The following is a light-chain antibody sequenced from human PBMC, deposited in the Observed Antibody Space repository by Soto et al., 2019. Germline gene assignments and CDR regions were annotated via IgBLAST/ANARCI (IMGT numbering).Light chain of an antibody. Sequence: VMPQSPATLSVSPGERATLSCCASETVATNLAWYQQKPGQAPRLLISGASTRAAGISDRFRGSGSGTEFTLTSSSLRSEDSAIYYCQQYFEWPPMTFGQGTKVDIK. J-gene: IGKJ1*01. V-gene: IGKV3-15*01. CDR2: GAS. CDR1: ETVATN. CDR3: QQYFEWPPMT.